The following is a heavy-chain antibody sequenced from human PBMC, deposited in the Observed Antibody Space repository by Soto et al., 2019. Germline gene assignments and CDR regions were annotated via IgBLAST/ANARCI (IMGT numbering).Heavy chain of an antibody. CDR2: IIPIFGTA. CDR3: ARGGVNYYDSSGYYYEKMSSYYYGMDV. Sequence: SVKVSCKASGGTFSSYAISWVRQAPGQGLEWMGGIIPIFGTANYAQKFQGRVTITADESTSTAYMELSSLRSEDTAVYYCARGGVNYYDSSGYYYEKMSSYYYGMDVWGQGTTVTVSS. J-gene: IGHJ6*02. D-gene: IGHD3-22*01. CDR1: GGTFSSYA. V-gene: IGHV1-69*13.